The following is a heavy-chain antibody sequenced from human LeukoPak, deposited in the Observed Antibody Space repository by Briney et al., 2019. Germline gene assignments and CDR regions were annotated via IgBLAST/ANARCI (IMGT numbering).Heavy chain of an antibody. CDR1: GFLFNKFW. V-gene: IGHV3-74*01. J-gene: IGHJ4*02. CDR2: INSDGTST. D-gene: IGHD2-2*01. CDR3: ARDYGGAQLDY. Sequence: TGGSLRLSCAASGFLFNKFWIHWVRQAPGKGLVWVSRINSDGTSTGYADSVKGRFTISRDNAKNTVYLQMESLRAEDTAVYYCARDYGGAQLDYWGQGTLVTVSS.